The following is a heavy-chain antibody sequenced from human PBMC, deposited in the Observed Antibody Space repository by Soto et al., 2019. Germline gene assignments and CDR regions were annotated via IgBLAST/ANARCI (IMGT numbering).Heavy chain of an antibody. D-gene: IGHD2-21*01. CDR3: VRIPFSYYALDV. CDR1: GDSITSDYW. J-gene: IGHJ6*02. V-gene: IGHV4-4*02. Sequence: QVYLQESGPGLVKPSGTLSLICAVSGDSITSDYWWSWVRQPPGKGLEWLGEIFRSGTTNYSPSLMGRVTMSMDKSENQLSLKLNSVTAADTAVYYCVRIPFSYYALDVWGQGATIIVSS. CDR2: IFRSGTT.